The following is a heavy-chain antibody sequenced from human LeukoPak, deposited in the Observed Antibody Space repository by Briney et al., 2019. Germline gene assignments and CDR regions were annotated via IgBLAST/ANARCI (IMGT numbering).Heavy chain of an antibody. CDR3: ARDGLSDIVVVVAAFDY. Sequence: PGGSLRLSCAASGFTFSSYWMSWVRQALGKGLEWVANIMQDGSEKYYVDSVKGRFTISRDNAKNSLYLQMNSLRAEDTAVYYCARDGLSDIVVVVAAFDYWGQGTLVTVSS. D-gene: IGHD2-15*01. V-gene: IGHV3-7*01. CDR1: GFTFSSYW. J-gene: IGHJ4*02. CDR2: IMQDGSEK.